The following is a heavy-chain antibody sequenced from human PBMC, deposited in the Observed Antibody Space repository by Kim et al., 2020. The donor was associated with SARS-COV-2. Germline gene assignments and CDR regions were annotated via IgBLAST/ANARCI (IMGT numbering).Heavy chain of an antibody. CDR3: ARDRGVRAKGWWFDP. J-gene: IGHJ5*02. Sequence: GGSLRLSCAASGFTVSSNYMSWVRQAPGKGLEWVSVIYSGGSTYYADSVKGRFTISRDNSKNTLYLQMNSLRAEDTAVYYCARDRGVRAKGWWFDPWGQGTLVTVSS. D-gene: IGHD3-10*01. CDR1: GFTVSSNY. CDR2: IYSGGST. V-gene: IGHV3-53*01.